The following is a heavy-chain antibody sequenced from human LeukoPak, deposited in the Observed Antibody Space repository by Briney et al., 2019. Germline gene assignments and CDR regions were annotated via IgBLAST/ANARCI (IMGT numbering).Heavy chain of an antibody. J-gene: IGHJ6*03. Sequence: ASVKVSCKASGGTFSSYAISWVRQAPGQGLEWMGGIIPIFGTANYAQKFQGRVTITADKSTSTAYMELSSLRSEDTAVYYCARGTMVRGVTMGYYYYYYYMDVWGKGTTVTISS. D-gene: IGHD3-10*01. CDR2: IIPIFGTA. CDR1: GGTFSSYA. CDR3: ARGTMVRGVTMGYYYYYYYMDV. V-gene: IGHV1-69*06.